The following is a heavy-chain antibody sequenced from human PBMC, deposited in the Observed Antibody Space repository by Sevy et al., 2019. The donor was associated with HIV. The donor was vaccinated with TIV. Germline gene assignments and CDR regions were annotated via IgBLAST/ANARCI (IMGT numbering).Heavy chain of an antibody. J-gene: IGHJ4*02. CDR2: AYYTSKWYY. CDR3: VRDVRSGSFSRGFDY. Sequence: SQTLSPTCAISGDSVSRNSGSWNWIRQSPSRGLEWLGRAYYTSKWYYDYSASLKSRLSINPDTSKNQFSLQLNSVTPEDTAVYYCVRDVRSGSFSRGFDYWGQGTLVTVSS. D-gene: IGHD1-26*01. V-gene: IGHV6-1*01. CDR1: GDSVSRNSGS.